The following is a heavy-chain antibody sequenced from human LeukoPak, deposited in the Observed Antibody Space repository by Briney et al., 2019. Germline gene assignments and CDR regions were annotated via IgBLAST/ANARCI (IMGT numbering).Heavy chain of an antibody. V-gene: IGHV3-48*01. CDR1: GFTFSSYS. D-gene: IGHD6-19*01. CDR2: ISSSSSTI. J-gene: IGHJ4*02. CDR3: ARDRYSSGSRPDY. Sequence: GGSLRLSCAASGFTFSSYSMNWVRQAPGKGLEWVSYISSSSSTIYYADSVKGRFTISRDNAKNSLYLQMNSLRAEDTAVYYCARDRYSSGSRPDYWGQGTLVTVSS.